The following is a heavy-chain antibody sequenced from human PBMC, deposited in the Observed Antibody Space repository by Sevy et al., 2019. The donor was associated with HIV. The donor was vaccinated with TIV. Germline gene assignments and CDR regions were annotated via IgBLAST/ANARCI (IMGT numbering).Heavy chain of an antibody. CDR3: VRAIQSEGSF. V-gene: IGHV3-7*04. J-gene: IGHJ4*02. CDR2: IKEDDTVK. Sequence: GGSLRLSCAASGFSLETYCMNWVRQAPGKPLEWVANIKEDDTVKYYVDSVKGRFTIFRDNGRNLVYLVMNNLRVEDTALYYCVRAIQSEGSFWGQGTLVTVS. CDR1: GFSLETYC. D-gene: IGHD2-2*02.